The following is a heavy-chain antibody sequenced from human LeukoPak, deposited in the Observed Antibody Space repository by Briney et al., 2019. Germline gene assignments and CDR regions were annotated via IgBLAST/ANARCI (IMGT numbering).Heavy chain of an antibody. CDR1: GFTLSNHW. CDR3: ARGTGTTGYYFDY. V-gene: IGHV3-7*01. CDR2: IKQDGSEK. J-gene: IGHJ4*02. D-gene: IGHD1-7*01. Sequence: GGSLRLSCAASGFTLSNHWMTWVRQAPGKGLECVAIIKQDGSEKYYVDSVKGRFTISRDNAKNTLYLQMNSLRAEDTAVYYCARGTGTTGYYFDYWGQGTLVTVSS.